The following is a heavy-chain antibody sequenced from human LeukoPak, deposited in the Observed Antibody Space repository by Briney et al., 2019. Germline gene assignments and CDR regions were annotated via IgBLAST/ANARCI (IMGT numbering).Heavy chain of an antibody. D-gene: IGHD3-22*01. CDR2: IKQDGSEK. V-gene: IGHV3-7*01. Sequence: GGSLRLSCAASGFTFSSYWMSWVRQAPGKGLEWVANIKQDGSEKYYVDSVKGRFTISRDNAKNSLYLQMNSLRAEDTAVYYCVIYYYDSRGYYYFDYWGQGTLVTFSS. J-gene: IGHJ4*02. CDR1: GFTFSSYW. CDR3: VIYYYDSRGYYYFDY.